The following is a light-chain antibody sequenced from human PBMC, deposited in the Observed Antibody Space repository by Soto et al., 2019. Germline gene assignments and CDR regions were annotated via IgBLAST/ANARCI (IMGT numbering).Light chain of an antibody. CDR2: WAS. V-gene: IGKV4-1*01. CDR3: QEYYSILRT. J-gene: IGKJ1*01. Sequence: DFVMTQSPDSLAVSLGERATFNCRSSQSVLYSSNNKNYLAWYQQKPGQPPRLLFYWASTRASGVPDRFTGSGSGIDFTLTISSLQTEDVAVYYCQEYYSILRTFGQGTKVDIK. CDR1: QSVLYSSNNKNY.